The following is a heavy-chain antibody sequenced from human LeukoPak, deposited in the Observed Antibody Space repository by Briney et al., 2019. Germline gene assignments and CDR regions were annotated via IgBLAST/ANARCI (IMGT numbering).Heavy chain of an antibody. J-gene: IGHJ6*03. CDR2: ISSDGTNK. D-gene: IGHD2-2*01. CDR1: GFTLSNYG. Sequence: GGSLRLSCVVSGFTLSNYGMHWVRQAPGKGLEWVTVISSDGTNKYYADSVEGRSTITRDIFENTVYLQMNSLRADDTAVYYCARDAKSDIVVVPAAMGGYMDVWGKGTTVTVSS. V-gene: IGHV3-30*03. CDR3: ARDAKSDIVVVPAAMGGYMDV.